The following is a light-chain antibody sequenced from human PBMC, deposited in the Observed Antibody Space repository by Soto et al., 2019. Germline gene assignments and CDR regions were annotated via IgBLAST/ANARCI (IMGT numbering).Light chain of an antibody. V-gene: IGKV3-15*01. CDR1: QSVGNN. Sequence: EIVVTQSPAILSVSPGERATLSCRASQSVGNNFAWYQQKPGQAPRLLIFATSTRATGVPARFSGGGSGTEFTLTISSLQSEDFAVYYCQQYGDWPLTFGGGAKVEIE. J-gene: IGKJ4*01. CDR2: ATS. CDR3: QQYGDWPLT.